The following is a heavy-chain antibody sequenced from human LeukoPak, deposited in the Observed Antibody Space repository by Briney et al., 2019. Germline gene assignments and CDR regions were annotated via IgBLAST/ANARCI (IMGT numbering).Heavy chain of an antibody. Sequence: KSGGSLRLSCAASGFIFTNYNINWVRQAPGKGLEWVSSISGGSTYIYYADSVRGRFTISRDNAKNSVYLQMNSLRGEDTAVYYCARDDVTTNGGVIADSRLFDIWGQGTMITVSS. CDR3: ARDDVTTNGGVIADSRLFDI. CDR1: GFIFTNYN. V-gene: IGHV3-21*01. J-gene: IGHJ3*02. D-gene: IGHD2-8*02. CDR2: ISGGSTYI.